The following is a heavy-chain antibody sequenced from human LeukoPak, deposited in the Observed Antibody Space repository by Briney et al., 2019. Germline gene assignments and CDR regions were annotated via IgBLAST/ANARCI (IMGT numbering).Heavy chain of an antibody. J-gene: IGHJ4*02. V-gene: IGHV3-21*01. CDR3: AMGYGDYTGVIDY. D-gene: IGHD4-17*01. CDR1: GFTFSSYS. Sequence: PGGSLRLSCAASGFTFSSYSMNWVRQAPGKGLEWVSSISSSSSYIYYADSVKGRFTISRDNAKNSLYLQVNSLRAEDTAVYYCAMGYGDYTGVIDYWGQGTLVTVSS. CDR2: ISSSSSYI.